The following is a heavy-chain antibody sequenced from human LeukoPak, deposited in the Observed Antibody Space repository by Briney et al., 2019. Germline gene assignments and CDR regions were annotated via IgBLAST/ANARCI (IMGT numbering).Heavy chain of an antibody. V-gene: IGHV3-7*01. Sequence: SGGSLRLLCVPSGFTFRNYWMNWVRQAPGKGQEWVANIKQDGSEKHYVDSVKGRFTISRDNAKNSLYLQMNSLRVDDTAVYYCARDRGGAESHGFDAFHLWGQGTIVTASS. J-gene: IGHJ3*01. D-gene: IGHD2-15*01. CDR3: ARDRGGAESHGFDAFHL. CDR2: IKQDGSEK. CDR1: GFTFRNYW.